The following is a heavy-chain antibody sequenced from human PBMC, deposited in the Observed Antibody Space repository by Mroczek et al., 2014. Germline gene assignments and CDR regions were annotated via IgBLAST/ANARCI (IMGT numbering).Heavy chain of an antibody. V-gene: IGHV4-34*01. CDR1: GGSFSGYY. D-gene: IGHD5-24*01. Sequence: QVQLQESGAGLLKPSETLSLTCAVYGGSFSGYYWSWIRQPPGKGLEWIGEINHSGSTNYNPSLKSRVTISVDTSKNQFSLKLSSVTAADTAVYYCARGQFEMATMGHDDAFDIWGQGTMVTVSS. J-gene: IGHJ3*02. CDR2: INHSGST. CDR3: ARGQFEMATMGHDDAFDI.